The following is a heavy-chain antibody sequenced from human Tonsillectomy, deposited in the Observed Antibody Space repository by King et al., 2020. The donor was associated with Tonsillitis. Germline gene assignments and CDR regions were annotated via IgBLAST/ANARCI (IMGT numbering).Heavy chain of an antibody. CDR2: ISSSSSTI. D-gene: IGHD4-23*01. V-gene: IGHV3-48*02. J-gene: IGHJ3*02. CDR3: ARDSGGNVGRDAFDI. CDR1: GFTFSSYS. Sequence: VQLVESGGGLVQPGGSLRLSCAASGFTFSSYSMNWVRQAPGKGLEWVSYISSSSSTIYYADSVKGRFTISRDNAKNSLYLQMNSLRDEDTAVYYCARDSGGNVGRDAFDIWGQGTMVAVSS.